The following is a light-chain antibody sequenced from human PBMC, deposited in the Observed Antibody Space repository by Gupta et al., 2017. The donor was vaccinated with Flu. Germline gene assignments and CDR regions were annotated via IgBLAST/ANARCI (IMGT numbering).Light chain of an antibody. CDR2: EIN. Sequence: TVTIACVLTSGAVGGNYVLCWTHQPPGQPHSLLISEINTRSSGVPDRFSGSMAANTAALTISAPQAEDEADYYCFPDTGNRTWVFGAGTKVTVL. J-gene: IGLJ3*02. CDR1: SGAVGGNYV. V-gene: IGLV8-61*01. CDR3: FPDTGNRTWV.